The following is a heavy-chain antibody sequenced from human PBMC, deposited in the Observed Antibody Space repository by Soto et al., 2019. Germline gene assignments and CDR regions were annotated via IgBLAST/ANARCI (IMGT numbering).Heavy chain of an antibody. D-gene: IGHD3-10*01. J-gene: IGHJ5*02. Sequence: SETLSLPCTVSGGSISSYYWSWLRQPPGKGLEWIGYIYYSGSTNYNPSLKSRVTISVDTSKNQFSLKLSSVTAADTAVYYCARDYYGSGPAWGQGTLVTFS. V-gene: IGHV4-59*01. CDR3: ARDYYGSGPA. CDR2: IYYSGST. CDR1: GGSISSYY.